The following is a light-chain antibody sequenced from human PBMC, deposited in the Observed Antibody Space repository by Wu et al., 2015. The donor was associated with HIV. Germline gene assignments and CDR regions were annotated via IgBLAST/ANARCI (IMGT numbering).Light chain of an antibody. V-gene: IGKV3-20*01. Sequence: EIVLTQSPGTLSLSPGERATLSCRASQSVSSRHLAWYQQKPGQAPRLLIYVASSRATGIPDRFSGSGSGTDFTLVISRLEPEDFAVYYCQQYGSSPLFGPGTKVNIK. CDR3: QQYGSSPL. CDR1: QSVSSRH. CDR2: VAS. J-gene: IGKJ3*01.